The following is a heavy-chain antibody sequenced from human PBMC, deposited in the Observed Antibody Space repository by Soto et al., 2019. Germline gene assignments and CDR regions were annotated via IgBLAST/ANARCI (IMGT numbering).Heavy chain of an antibody. CDR2: IYHSGST. J-gene: IGHJ4*02. D-gene: IGHD3-9*01. V-gene: IGHV4-30-2*01. CDR3: ARTQRKDDILNGYCKWPFDT. Sequence: SETLSLTCAVSGGSISSGGYSWCWIRHPPGKGVEWIGYIYHSGSTYYNPSLKSLVTILVDRSNNQFSLALSSVTAAAKAVYSCARTQRKDDILNGYCKWPFDTWGQGALVTIAT. CDR1: GGSISSGGYS.